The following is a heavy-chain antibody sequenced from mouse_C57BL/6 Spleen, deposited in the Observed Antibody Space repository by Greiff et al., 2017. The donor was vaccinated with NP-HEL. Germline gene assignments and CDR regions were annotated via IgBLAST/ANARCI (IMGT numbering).Heavy chain of an antibody. CDR2: IDPSDSYT. Sequence: QVQLQQPGAELVRPGTSVKLSCKASGYTFTSYWMHWVKQRPGQGLEWIGVIDPSDSYTNYNQKFKGKATLTVDTSSSTAYMQLSSLTSEDSAVYYCARSSYYGSSYWYFDVWGTGTTVTVSS. CDR1: GYTFTSYW. D-gene: IGHD1-1*01. V-gene: IGHV1-59*01. CDR3: ARSSYYGSSYWYFDV. J-gene: IGHJ1*03.